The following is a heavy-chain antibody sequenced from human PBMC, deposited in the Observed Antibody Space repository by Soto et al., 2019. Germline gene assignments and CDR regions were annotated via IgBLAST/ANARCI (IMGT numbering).Heavy chain of an antibody. V-gene: IGHV3-11*01. J-gene: IGHJ6*04. Sequence: QVQLVEAGGGLVKPGGSLRLYCAASGFTFSDYYMTWIRQAPGQGLEWVSYVSINGRSKNYADSVKGRFTISSDNAKNSIYLQMESLRGEDTSVYYCAIVGLYDGMDVWGKGTTVTVSS. CDR2: VSINGRSK. CDR3: AIVGLYDGMDV. CDR1: GFTFSDYY.